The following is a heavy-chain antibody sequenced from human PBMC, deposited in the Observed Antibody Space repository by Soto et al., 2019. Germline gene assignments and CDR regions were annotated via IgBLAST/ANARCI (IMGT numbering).Heavy chain of an antibody. CDR2: IIPILGIA. D-gene: IGHD2-2*01. CDR1: GGTFSSYT. Sequence: QVQLVQSGAEVKKPGSSVKVSCKASGGTFSSYTISWVRQAPGQGLEWMGRIIPILGIANYAQKFQGRVTITADKSTSTAYVELSSLRSEDTAVYYCARVCGSTRCYHAFDIWGQGTMVTVSS. J-gene: IGHJ3*02. V-gene: IGHV1-69*02. CDR3: ARVCGSTRCYHAFDI.